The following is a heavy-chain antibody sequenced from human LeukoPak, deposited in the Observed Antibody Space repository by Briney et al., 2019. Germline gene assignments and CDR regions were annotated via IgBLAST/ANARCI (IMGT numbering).Heavy chain of an antibody. CDR2: IFYSGST. V-gene: IGHV4-59*12. D-gene: IGHD3-10*01. J-gene: IGHJ3*02. Sequence: SETLSLTCTVSSGSISSYYWSWIRQPAGKGLEWIGNIFYSGSTYYSPSLRSRVTISLDTSRNQFSLKLNSVTAADTAVYYCAKSNGYGLVDIWGQGTMVTVSS. CDR1: SGSISSYY. CDR3: AKSNGYGLVDI.